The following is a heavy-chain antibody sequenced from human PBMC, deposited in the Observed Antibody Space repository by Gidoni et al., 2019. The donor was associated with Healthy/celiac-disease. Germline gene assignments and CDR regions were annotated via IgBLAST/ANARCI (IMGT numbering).Heavy chain of an antibody. D-gene: IGHD3-3*01. J-gene: IGHJ4*02. CDR3: AADPPEYYDFWSGPRFDY. V-gene: IGHV1-69*06. Sequence: QVQLVQSGAEVKKPGSSVKVSCKASGGTFSSYAISWVRQAPGQGLEWMGGIIPIFGTANYAQKFQGRVTITADKSMSTAYMELSSLRSEDTAVYYCAADPPEYYDFWSGPRFDYWGQGTLVTVSS. CDR1: GGTFSSYA. CDR2: IIPIFGTA.